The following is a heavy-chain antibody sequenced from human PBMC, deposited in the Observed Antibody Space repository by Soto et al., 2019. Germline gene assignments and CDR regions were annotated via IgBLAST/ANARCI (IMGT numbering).Heavy chain of an antibody. CDR3: AIQDCTNDVCLEAAVTVGGALEY. CDR2: ISSDGTTT. CDR1: GITFRKYW. J-gene: IGHJ4*02. D-gene: IGHD2-8*01. V-gene: IGHV3-74*01. Sequence: EVQLVESGGGLVQTGTALRLSCAASGITFRKYWMHWVRQAPGKGPVWVSYISSDGTTTDYADSVKGRFTISRDNAKNPLSLQMDSLRVEATAVYYCAIQDCTNDVCLEAAVTVGGALEYWGQGAQVTVSS.